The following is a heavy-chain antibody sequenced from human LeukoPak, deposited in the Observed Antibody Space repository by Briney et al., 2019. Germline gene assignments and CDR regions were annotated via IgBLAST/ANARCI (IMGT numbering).Heavy chain of an antibody. CDR3: ARDGLGETTYYDYVWGSYRKTANFDY. CDR1: GFTFSSYG. D-gene: IGHD3-16*02. J-gene: IGHJ4*02. CDR2: ISDSGGST. Sequence: GGSLRLSCAASGFTFSSYGMSWVRQAPGEGLEWVSAISDSGGSTYYTDSVKGRFTISRDNSKNTLYLQMNSLRAEDTAVYHCARDGLGETTYYDYVWGSYRKTANFDYWGQGTLVTVSS. V-gene: IGHV3-23*01.